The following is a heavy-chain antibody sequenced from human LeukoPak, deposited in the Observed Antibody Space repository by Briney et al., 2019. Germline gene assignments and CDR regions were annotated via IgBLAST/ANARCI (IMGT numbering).Heavy chain of an antibody. CDR1: RLSVSSTF. D-gene: IGHD3-22*01. Sequence: GGSLRHSRAASRLSVSSTFMSWVRPTPGKGLEWVSSVFGGGDTLYADSGMGRFTISRDNSKSTLYLQMSSLRGEDTAVYYCARTYPNSADYYLYRGQGTLVTVSS. V-gene: IGHV3-53*01. CDR2: VFGGGDT. J-gene: IGHJ4*02. CDR3: ARTYPNSADYYLY.